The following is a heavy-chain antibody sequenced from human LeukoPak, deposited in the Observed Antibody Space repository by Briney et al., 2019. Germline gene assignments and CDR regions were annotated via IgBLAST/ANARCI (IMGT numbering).Heavy chain of an antibody. CDR1: GFTFSSYG. CDR3: AKDSSGWYAHFQH. D-gene: IGHD6-19*01. V-gene: IGHV3-30*18. CDR2: ISYDGSNK. Sequence: KTGGFLRLSCAASGFTFSSYGMHWVRQAPGKGLEWVAVISYDGSNKYYADSVKGRFTISRDNSKNTLYLQMNSLRAEDTAVYYCAKDSSGWYAHFQHWGQGTLVTVSS. J-gene: IGHJ1*01.